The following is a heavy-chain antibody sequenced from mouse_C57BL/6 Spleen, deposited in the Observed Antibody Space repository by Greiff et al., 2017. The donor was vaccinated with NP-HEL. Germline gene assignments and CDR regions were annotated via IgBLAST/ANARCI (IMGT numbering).Heavy chain of an antibody. V-gene: IGHV1-64*01. J-gene: IGHJ4*01. D-gene: IGHD1-1*01. CDR1: GYTFTSYW. Sequence: QVQLQQPGAELVKPGASVKLSCKASGYTFTSYWMHWVKQRPGQGLEWIGMIHPNSGSTNYNEKFKSKATLTVDKSSSTAYMQLSSLTSEDSAVYYCARFGFTTVADYAMDYWGQGTSVTVSS. CDR2: IHPNSGST. CDR3: ARFGFTTVADYAMDY.